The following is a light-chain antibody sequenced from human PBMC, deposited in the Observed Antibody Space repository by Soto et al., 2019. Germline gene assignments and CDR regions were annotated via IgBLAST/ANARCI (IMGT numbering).Light chain of an antibody. CDR2: AAS. J-gene: IGKJ2*01. Sequence: ETAMTQSPATLSVSPGERATLSSRASQTIANNFAWYQQRPGHAPRLLIYAASTRATGIPARFSGSGSGAEFTLTISSLQSEDFAIYYCQQYNNWPPYTFGQGTKLEIK. V-gene: IGKV3-15*01. CDR1: QTIANN. CDR3: QQYNNWPPYT.